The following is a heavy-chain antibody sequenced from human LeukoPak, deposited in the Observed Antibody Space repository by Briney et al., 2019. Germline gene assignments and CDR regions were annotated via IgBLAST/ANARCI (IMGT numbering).Heavy chain of an antibody. J-gene: IGHJ6*03. CDR2: ISSSGSTL. Sequence: GSLRLSCAASGFTFSDYYISWIRQAPGKGLEWVSYISSSGSTLSYADSVKGRFTISRDNAKNSLYLQMNSLGAEDTAVYYCARRGYYDYYYYMDVWGKGTTVTVSS. D-gene: IGHD3-3*01. CDR1: GFTFSDYY. CDR3: ARRGYYDYYYYMDV. V-gene: IGHV3-11*04.